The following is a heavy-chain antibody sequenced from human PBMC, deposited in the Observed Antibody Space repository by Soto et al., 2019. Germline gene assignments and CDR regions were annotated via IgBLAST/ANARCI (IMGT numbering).Heavy chain of an antibody. V-gene: IGHV4-4*02. D-gene: IGHD6-13*01. Sequence: QVQLQESGPGLVRPSGTVSLTCAVSGLSISSGDWWSWVRQPPGKGLEWIGEIHHSGSTNYNPSLKSRVTMSVVPSKDLFSLTLTSVTAADTAVYYCARDQGSHPGDWGQGTLVSVSS. CDR3: ARDQGSHPGD. CDR2: IHHSGST. CDR1: GLSISSGDW. J-gene: IGHJ4*02.